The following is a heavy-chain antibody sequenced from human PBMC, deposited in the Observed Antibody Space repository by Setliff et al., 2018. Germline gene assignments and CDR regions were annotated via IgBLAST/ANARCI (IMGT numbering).Heavy chain of an antibody. Sequence: GGSLRLSCTASGFTFRKHALAWVRQAPGKGLQWVSSVSGSGMTRDYTDSVKGRFTVSRDSSQNKIHLQMDSLRAEDTGKYFCARADSDSYYPYYFDFWGQ. CDR1: GFTFRKHA. D-gene: IGHD3-22*01. V-gene: IGHV3-23*01. J-gene: IGHJ4*02. CDR3: ARADSDSYYPYYFDF. CDR2: VSGSGMTR.